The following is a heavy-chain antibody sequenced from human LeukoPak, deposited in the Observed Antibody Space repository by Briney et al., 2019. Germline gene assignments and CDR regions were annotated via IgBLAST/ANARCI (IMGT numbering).Heavy chain of an antibody. CDR2: IIPILGVA. V-gene: IGHV1-69*04. D-gene: IGHD3-22*01. CDR1: GGTFSSYT. J-gene: IGHJ6*03. CDR3: ARERDGSSGYYRYYCYYIDV. Sequence: GASVKVSCKASGGTFSSYTISWVRQAPGQGREWMGRIIPILGVANYAQTFQGRVTITADKSPSTAYMELSSLRSEDTAADYCARERDGSSGYYRYYCYYIDVWGKGTTVTVSS.